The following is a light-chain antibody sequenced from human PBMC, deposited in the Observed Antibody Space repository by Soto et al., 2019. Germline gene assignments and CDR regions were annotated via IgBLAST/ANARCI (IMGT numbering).Light chain of an antibody. Sequence: DIQMTQSPSSVSASVGDRVTITCRASQGITSWLAWYQQKPGKAPKLLIYRAYNLQSGVPSRFSGSGSVTDFTLTISGLQPADFATYYCQQTTTFPLTFGGGTKVEIK. CDR1: QGITSW. J-gene: IGKJ4*01. V-gene: IGKV1-12*01. CDR2: RAY. CDR3: QQTTTFPLT.